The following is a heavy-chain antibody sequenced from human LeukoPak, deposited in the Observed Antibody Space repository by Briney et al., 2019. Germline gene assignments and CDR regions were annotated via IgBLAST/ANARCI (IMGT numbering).Heavy chain of an antibody. Sequence: SETLSLTCAVYGGSFSGYYWSWIRQPPGKGLEWIGEINHSGSTNYNPSLKSRVTISVGTSKNQFSLKLSSVTAADTAVYYCARVGTAGIDYWGQGTLVTVSS. CDR1: GGSFSGYY. V-gene: IGHV4-34*01. J-gene: IGHJ4*02. CDR3: ARVGTAGIDY. D-gene: IGHD1-1*01. CDR2: INHSGST.